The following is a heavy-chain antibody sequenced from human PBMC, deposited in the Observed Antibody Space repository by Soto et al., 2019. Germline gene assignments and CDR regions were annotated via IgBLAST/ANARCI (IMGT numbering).Heavy chain of an antibody. CDR1: GGSISSYY. CDR3: ARIAAAGTY. Sequence: ETLSLTCTVSGGSISSYYWSWIRQPPGKGLEWIGYIYYSGSTKYNPSLKSRVTISIDTSKNQFSLKLSSVTAADTAVYYCARIAAAGTYWGQGTLVTVSS. CDR2: IYYSGST. D-gene: IGHD6-13*01. J-gene: IGHJ4*02. V-gene: IGHV4-59*08.